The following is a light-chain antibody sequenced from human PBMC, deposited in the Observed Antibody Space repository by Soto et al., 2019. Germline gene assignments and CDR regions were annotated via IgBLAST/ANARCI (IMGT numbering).Light chain of an antibody. CDR1: QSVSSS. CDR2: DAS. V-gene: IGKV3-11*01. J-gene: IGKJ5*01. Sequence: EIVLTQSPATLSLSPGERAXLSCRASQSVSSSLAWYQQKPGQAPRLLIYDASNRATGIPARFSGSGSGTDFTLTISSLEPEDFAVYYCQQRSNWPPITFGQGTRLEIK. CDR3: QQRSNWPPIT.